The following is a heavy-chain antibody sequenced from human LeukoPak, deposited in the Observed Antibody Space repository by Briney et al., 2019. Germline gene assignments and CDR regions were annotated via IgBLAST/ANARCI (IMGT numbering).Heavy chain of an antibody. CDR2: FDPEDGET. CDR1: GYTLTELS. CDR3: ATVPPRYCSSTSCVWFDY. Sequence: ASVKVSCKVSGYTLTELSMHWVRQAPGKGLEWMGGFDPEDGETIYAQKFQGRVTMTEDTSTDTAYMELSSLRSEDTAVYYCATVPPRYCSSTSCVWFDYWGQGTLVTVSS. D-gene: IGHD2-2*01. J-gene: IGHJ4*02. V-gene: IGHV1-24*01.